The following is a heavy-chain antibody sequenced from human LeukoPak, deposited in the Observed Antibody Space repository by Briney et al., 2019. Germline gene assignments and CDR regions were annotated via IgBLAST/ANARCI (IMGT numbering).Heavy chain of an antibody. D-gene: IGHD1-26*01. J-gene: IGHJ3*02. CDR1: GGSFSGYY. Sequence: SSETLSLTCAVYGGSFSGYYWSWIRQPPGKGLEWIGEINHSGSTNYNPSLKSRVTISADTSKNQFSLKLSSMTAADTAVYYCARAGANNAFDIWGQGTMVTVSS. V-gene: IGHV4-34*01. CDR3: ARAGANNAFDI. CDR2: INHSGST.